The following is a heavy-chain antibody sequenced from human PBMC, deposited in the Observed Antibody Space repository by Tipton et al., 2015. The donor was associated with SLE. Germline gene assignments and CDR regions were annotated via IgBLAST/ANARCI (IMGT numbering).Heavy chain of an antibody. CDR1: GGSFSGYY. Sequence: TLSLTCAVYGGSFSGYYWSWIRQPPGKGLEWIGEINHSGSTNYNPSLKSRVTISVDTSKNHFSLKLSSVTAADTAVYYCARGPPTIVGATLGLDSWGQGTLVTVSS. CDR2: INHSGST. CDR3: ARGPPTIVGATLGLDS. D-gene: IGHD1-26*01. J-gene: IGHJ4*02. V-gene: IGHV4-34*01.